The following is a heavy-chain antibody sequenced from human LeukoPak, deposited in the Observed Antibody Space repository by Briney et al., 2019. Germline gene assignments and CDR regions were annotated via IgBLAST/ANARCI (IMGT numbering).Heavy chain of an antibody. V-gene: IGHV3-30-3*01. Sequence: PGGSLILSCAASGFTFSNSAMHWVRQAPGKGLEWVAVISYDGSNKYYADSVKGRFTISRDNSKNTLYLQMNSLRAEDTAVYYCARGTNIVVVPAASNWGQGTLVTVSS. J-gene: IGHJ4*02. D-gene: IGHD2-2*01. CDR2: ISYDGSNK. CDR3: ARGTNIVVVPAASN. CDR1: GFTFSNSA.